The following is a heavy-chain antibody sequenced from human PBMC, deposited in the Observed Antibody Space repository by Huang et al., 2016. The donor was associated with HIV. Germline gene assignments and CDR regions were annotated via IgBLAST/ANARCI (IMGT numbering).Heavy chain of an antibody. CDR3: VRVRRVVDTYCVADCSPLEAFDI. CDR2: INTETGKP. V-gene: IGHV7-4-1*02. J-gene: IGHJ3*02. Sequence: QVQLVQSGSELKKPGASVKVSCKASGYTFTNYGVHWVRQAPGQGLEWMGVINTETGKPIYAQGLTVRFVFSVDTSVNTAYLQISSLKAADSAIYYCVRVRRVVDTYCVADCSPLEAFDIWGQGTVVTVST. D-gene: IGHD2-21*02. CDR1: GYTFTNYG.